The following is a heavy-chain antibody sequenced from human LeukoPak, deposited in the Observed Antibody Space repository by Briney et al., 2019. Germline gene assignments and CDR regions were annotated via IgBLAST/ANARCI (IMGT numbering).Heavy chain of an antibody. Sequence: PGGSLRLSCAASGFTFSGYAMTWVRQAPGKGLEWVSTTSGSGDSTHYADSVKGRFTISRDNSKNTLYLQVNSLRAEDTAVYYCAKGKLVPAALFDYWGQGTLVTVSS. J-gene: IGHJ4*02. CDR3: AKGKLVPAALFDY. D-gene: IGHD2-2*01. CDR1: GFTFSGYA. CDR2: TSGSGDST. V-gene: IGHV3-23*01.